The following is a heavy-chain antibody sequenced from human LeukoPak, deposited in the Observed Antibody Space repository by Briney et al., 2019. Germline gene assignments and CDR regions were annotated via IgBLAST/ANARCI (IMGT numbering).Heavy chain of an antibody. J-gene: IGHJ3*02. D-gene: IGHD6-19*01. V-gene: IGHV1-24*01. CDR3: ATVRDSSGWYYAFDI. CDR2: FDPEDGET. CDR1: GYTLTELS. Sequence: ASVKVSCKVSGYTLTELSMHWVRQAPGKGHERMGGFDPEDGETLYAQTFQGRVTMTEDTSTNTAYMDLSSLRDEETAVYYTATVRDSSGWYYAFDIWGQGTMVTVSS.